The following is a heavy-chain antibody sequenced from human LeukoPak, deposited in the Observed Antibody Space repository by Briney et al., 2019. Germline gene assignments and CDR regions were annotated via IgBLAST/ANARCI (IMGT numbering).Heavy chain of an antibody. CDR1: GGSTSSSSYY. D-gene: IGHD5-18*01. J-gene: IGHJ4*02. CDR3: ARDPAMVFFDY. CDR2: IYYSGST. Sequence: PSETLSLTCTVSGGSTSSSSYYWGWIRQPPGKGLEWIGSIYYSGSTYYNPSLKSRVTISVDTSKNQFSLKLSSVTAADTAVYYCARDPAMVFFDYWGQGTLVTVSS. V-gene: IGHV4-39*02.